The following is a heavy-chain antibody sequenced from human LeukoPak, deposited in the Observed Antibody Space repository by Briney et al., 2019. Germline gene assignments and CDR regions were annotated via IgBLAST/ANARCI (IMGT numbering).Heavy chain of an antibody. CDR2: IYLGVST. Sequence: PSETLSLTCTISGDSLGTYYWTWIRQPPGKGLEWIGYIYLGVSTNYNPSLKSRVTLSVDASKNQFSLRLTSLTAADTATYYCARWVLKGYYADVWGTGTTVIVSS. CDR1: GDSLGTYY. V-gene: IGHV4-4*09. D-gene: IGHD2-2*01. CDR3: ARWVLKGYYADV. J-gene: IGHJ6*04.